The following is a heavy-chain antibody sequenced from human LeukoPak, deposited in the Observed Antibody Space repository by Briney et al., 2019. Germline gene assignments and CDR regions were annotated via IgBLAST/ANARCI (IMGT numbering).Heavy chain of an antibody. CDR2: INSDGSST. CDR1: GFTFSSYW. J-gene: IGHJ6*02. Sequence: GGSLRLSCAASGFTFSSYWMHWVRQAPGKGLVWVSRINSDGSSTSYADSVKGRFTISRDNAKNTLYLQMNSLRAEDTAMYFCAKAGLLWFGESWMDVWGQGTTVTVSS. V-gene: IGHV3-74*01. CDR3: AKAGLLWFGESWMDV. D-gene: IGHD3-10*01.